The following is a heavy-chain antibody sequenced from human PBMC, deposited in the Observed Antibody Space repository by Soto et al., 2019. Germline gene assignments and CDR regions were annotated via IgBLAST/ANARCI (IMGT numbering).Heavy chain of an antibody. CDR1: GGSISSGGYS. CDR3: ARSQTTVTSYDY. V-gene: IGHV4-30-2*01. D-gene: IGHD4-17*01. J-gene: IGHJ4*02. Sequence: SETLSLTCAVSGGSISSGGYSWSWIRQPPGKGLEWIGYIYHSGSTYYNPSLKSRVTISVDRSKNQFSLKLSSVTAADTAVYYCARSQTTVTSYDYWGQGTLVNVSS. CDR2: IYHSGST.